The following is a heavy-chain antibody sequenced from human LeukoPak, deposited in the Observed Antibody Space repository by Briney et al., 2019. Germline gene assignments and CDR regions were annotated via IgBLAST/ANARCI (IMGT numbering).Heavy chain of an antibody. V-gene: IGHV1-69*04. CDR3: ARVMGTASFTSYYYYGMDV. Sequence: ASVKVSCKASGGTFSSYAISWVRQAPGQGLEWMGRIIPILGIANYAQKFQGRVTITADKSTSTAYMEPSSLRSEDMAVYYCARVMGTASFTSYYYYGMDVWGQGTTVTVSS. D-gene: IGHD1/OR15-1a*01. CDR2: IIPILGIA. CDR1: GGTFSSYA. J-gene: IGHJ6*02.